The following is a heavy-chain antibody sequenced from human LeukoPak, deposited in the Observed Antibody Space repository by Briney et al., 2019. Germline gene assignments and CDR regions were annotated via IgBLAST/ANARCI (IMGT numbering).Heavy chain of an antibody. V-gene: IGHV1-2*02. J-gene: IGHJ4*02. CDR2: INPNSGGT. CDR1: GYTFTSYY. D-gene: IGHD6-19*01. Sequence: ASVKVSCKASGYTFTSYYMHWVRQAPGQGLEWMGWINPNSGGTNYAQKFQGRVTMTRDTSISTAYMELSRLRSDDTAVYYCARPQAGGWYDSGLFDYWGQGTLATVSS. CDR3: ARPQAGGWYDSGLFDY.